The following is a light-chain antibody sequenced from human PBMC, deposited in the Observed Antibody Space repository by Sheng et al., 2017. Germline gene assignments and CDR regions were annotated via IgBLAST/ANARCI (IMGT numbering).Light chain of an antibody. Sequence: DIQMTQSPSTLSASVGDRVTITCRASQSIRSWLAWYQQKPGRAPNLLIYKTSNLQSGVPSRFSGSGSGTEFTLTISSLQPDDFATYFCQQYNSYPYTFGQGTKVEI. V-gene: IGKV1-5*03. J-gene: IGKJ2*01. CDR1: QSIRSW. CDR3: QQYNSYPYT. CDR2: KTS.